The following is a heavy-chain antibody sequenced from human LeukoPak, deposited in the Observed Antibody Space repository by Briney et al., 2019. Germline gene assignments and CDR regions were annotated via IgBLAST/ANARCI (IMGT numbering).Heavy chain of an antibody. D-gene: IGHD3-3*01. CDR1: GSTFTGSY. Sequence: ASVKVSCKASGSTFTGSYIHWVRQAPGQGLEWMGRINLNSGGTNYAQKFQGRVTTTRDTSISTAYMELSRLRSGDTAVYYCARAWSGYYMDVWGKGTTVTVSS. CDR2: INLNSGGT. CDR3: ARAWSGYYMDV. V-gene: IGHV1-2*02. J-gene: IGHJ6*03.